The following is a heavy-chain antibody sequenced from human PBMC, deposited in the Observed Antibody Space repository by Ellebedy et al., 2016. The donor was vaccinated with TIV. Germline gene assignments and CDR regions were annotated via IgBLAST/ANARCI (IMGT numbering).Heavy chain of an antibody. D-gene: IGHD4-17*01. CDR3: ASLPHYGDSGP. CDR2: INPNSGGT. CDR1: GYTFTGYY. V-gene: IGHV1-2*02. Sequence: AASVTVSCKASGYTFTGYYMHWVRQPPGQGLDWMGWINPNSGGTNYAQKFQGRVTMTRDTSISTAYMELSRLRSDDTAVYYCASLPHYGDSGPWGQGTLVTVSS. J-gene: IGHJ5*02.